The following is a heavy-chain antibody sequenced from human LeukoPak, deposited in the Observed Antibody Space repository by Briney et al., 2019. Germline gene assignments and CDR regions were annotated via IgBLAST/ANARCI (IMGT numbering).Heavy chain of an antibody. Sequence: ASETLSLTCTNLGGSISSGDHYWSWIRQHPGKGLEWIGYIYYSGSTHYNPSLKSRVTISVDTSKNQFSLKLSSVTAADTAVYYCARGHRNYYYGSGSYYHYFDYWGQGTLVTVSS. J-gene: IGHJ4*02. CDR2: IYYSGST. CDR1: GGSISSGDHY. CDR3: ARGHRNYYYGSGSYYHYFDY. D-gene: IGHD3-10*01. V-gene: IGHV4-30-4*01.